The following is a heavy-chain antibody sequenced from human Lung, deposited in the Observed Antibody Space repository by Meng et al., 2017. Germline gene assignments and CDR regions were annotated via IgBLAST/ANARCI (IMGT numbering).Heavy chain of an antibody. Sequence: EVQLVESGGVLFPPGGSLRLSCAASGFTFTDHWMHWVRQGPGKGLVWVSRINRDGTKPTYADSVKGRFTISRDNAKNTLYLQMNNLRAEDTAFYYCTNDRLNHWGQGALVTVSS. CDR1: GFTFTDHW. V-gene: IGHV3-74*01. D-gene: IGHD1-1*01. CDR2: INRDGTKP. CDR3: TNDRLNH. J-gene: IGHJ1*01.